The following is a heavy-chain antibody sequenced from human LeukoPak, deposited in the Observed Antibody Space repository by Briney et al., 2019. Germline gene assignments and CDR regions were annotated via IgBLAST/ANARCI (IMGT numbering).Heavy chain of an antibody. Sequence: PSETLSLTCSVSGSSISSDYYWGWGRQPPGEGVEWIGSIKHRGRSYYNPSLKSRVTISVDPSKTQFSLQLSSVPAADPAVYYCARVVGATSIDYWGQGILVTVSS. D-gene: IGHD2-15*01. CDR2: IKHRGRS. V-gene: IGHV4-38-2*02. CDR3: ARVVGATSIDY. J-gene: IGHJ4*02. CDR1: GSSISSDYY.